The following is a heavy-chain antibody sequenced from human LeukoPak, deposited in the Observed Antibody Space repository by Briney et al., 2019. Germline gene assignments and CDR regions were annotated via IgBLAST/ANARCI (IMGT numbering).Heavy chain of an antibody. J-gene: IGHJ4*02. Sequence: GGSLRLSCAASGFTFSSYALSSVRQAPGKGLECVSAISGSGGSTYSADSLKGRFTISRDNSKNTLYLQINSLRTDDTAVFYCARGGLGSAFDNWGQGTLVTVSS. CDR1: GFTFSSYA. D-gene: IGHD6-19*01. CDR3: ARGGLGSAFDN. V-gene: IGHV3-23*01. CDR2: ISGSGGST.